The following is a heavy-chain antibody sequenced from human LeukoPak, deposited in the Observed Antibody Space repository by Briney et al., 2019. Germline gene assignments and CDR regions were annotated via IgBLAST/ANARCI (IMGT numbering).Heavy chain of an antibody. J-gene: IGHJ6*03. Sequence: PGGSLRLSCAAPGFTFSSYAMHWVRQAPGKGLEWVAVISYDGSNKYYADSVKGRFTISRDNSKNTLYLQMSSLRAEDTAVYYCARDLWFGEYYYYMDVWGKGTTVTVSS. D-gene: IGHD3-10*01. CDR3: ARDLWFGEYYYYMDV. CDR1: GFTFSSYA. CDR2: ISYDGSNK. V-gene: IGHV3-30*15.